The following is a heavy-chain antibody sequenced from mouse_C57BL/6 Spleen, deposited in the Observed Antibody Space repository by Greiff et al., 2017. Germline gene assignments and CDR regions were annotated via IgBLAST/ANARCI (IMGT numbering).Heavy chain of an antibody. CDR3: ARGSNSFDY. J-gene: IGHJ2*01. V-gene: IGHV1-50*01. Sequence: QVQLKQPGAELVKPGASVKLSCKASGYTFTSYWMQWVKQRPGQGLEWIGEIDPSDSYTNYNQKFKGKATLTVDTSSSTAYMQLSSLTSEDSAVYYCARGSNSFDYWGQGTTLTVSS. CDR2: IDPSDSYT. CDR1: GYTFTSYW.